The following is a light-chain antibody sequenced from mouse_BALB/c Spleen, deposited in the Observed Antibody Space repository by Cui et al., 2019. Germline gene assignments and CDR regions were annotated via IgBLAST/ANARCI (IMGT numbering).Light chain of an antibody. CDR2: KAS. J-gene: IGKJ2*01. Sequence: DIQMNQSPSSLSASLGDTITITCYASQNINVWLSWYQQEPGNIPKRLIYKASNLHTGVPSSFSGSGSGTGFTLTISSLQPEDIATYYCQQGQSYPYTFGGGTKLEIK. CDR1: QNINVW. CDR3: QQGQSYPYT. V-gene: IGKV10-94*01.